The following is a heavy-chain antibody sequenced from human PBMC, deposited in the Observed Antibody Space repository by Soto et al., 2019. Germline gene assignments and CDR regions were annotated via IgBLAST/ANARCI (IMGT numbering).Heavy chain of an antibody. J-gene: IGHJ4*02. V-gene: IGHV3-21*01. D-gene: IGHD2-2*01. CDR1: GFTFSSYW. Sequence: GGSLRLSCAASGFTFSSYWMNWVRQAPGKGPEWVSSIDSSGRYIYYADSVQGRFTISRDNAKNSLYLQMNSLRVEDTALYFCARDESAGSSTSNWGQGTLVTVSS. CDR3: ARDESAGSSTSN. CDR2: IDSSGRYI.